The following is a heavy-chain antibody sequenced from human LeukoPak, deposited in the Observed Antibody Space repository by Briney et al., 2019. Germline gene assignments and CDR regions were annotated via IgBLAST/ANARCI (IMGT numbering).Heavy chain of an antibody. CDR3: ARGFYCTSTSCYAQYFDY. V-gene: IGHV1-8*01. Sequence: ASVKVSCKASGYTFTSYDINWVRQATGQGLEWMGWMNPNSGNTGCAQKFQGRVNMTRNTSISTAYMGLSSLRSEDTAVYYCARGFYCTSTSCYAQYFDYWGQGALVTVSS. J-gene: IGHJ4*02. CDR2: MNPNSGNT. D-gene: IGHD2-2*01. CDR1: GYTFTSYD.